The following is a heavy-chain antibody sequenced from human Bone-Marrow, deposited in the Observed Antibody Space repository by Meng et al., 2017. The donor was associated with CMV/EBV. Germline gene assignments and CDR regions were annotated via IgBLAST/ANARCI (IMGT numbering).Heavy chain of an antibody. V-gene: IGHV3-30*04. CDR3: ARRVNIPHYYGMDV. J-gene: IGHJ6*02. D-gene: IGHD2-8*01. CDR2: ISYDGSNK. Sequence: GESLKISCAASGFTFSSYAMHWVRQAPGKGLEWVAVISYDGSNKYYADSVKGRFTISRDNSKNTLYLQMNSLRAEDTAVYYCARRVNIPHYYGMDVCGQGTTVTVSS. CDR1: GFTFSSYA.